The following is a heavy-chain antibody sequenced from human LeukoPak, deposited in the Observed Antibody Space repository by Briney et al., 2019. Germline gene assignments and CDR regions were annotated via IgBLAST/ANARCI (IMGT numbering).Heavy chain of an antibody. V-gene: IGHV4-59*01. Sequence: SETLSLTCTVSGGSISSYYWSWIRQPPGKGLEWIGYIYYSGSTNYNPSLKSRVTISVDTSKNQFSLKLSSVTAADTAVYYCAREKIGTGTVLGKDYYYMDVWGQGTLVTVSS. CDR3: AREKIGTGTVLGKDYYYMDV. D-gene: IGHD3-16*01. J-gene: IGHJ6*03. CDR1: GGSISSYY. CDR2: IYYSGST.